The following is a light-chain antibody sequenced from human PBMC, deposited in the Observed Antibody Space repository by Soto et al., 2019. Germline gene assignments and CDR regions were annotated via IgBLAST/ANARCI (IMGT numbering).Light chain of an antibody. CDR1: QSISGW. CDR2: KTS. Sequence: DIHMTQSPSTLSASVGDRVTITCQASQSISGWLDWYQQKPGKAPKLLIYKTSSLETGVPSRFSGSGSGTEFTLTISSLQPDDFATYYCQHYKDYSWTFGQGTKVEVK. J-gene: IGKJ1*01. CDR3: QHYKDYSWT. V-gene: IGKV1-5*03.